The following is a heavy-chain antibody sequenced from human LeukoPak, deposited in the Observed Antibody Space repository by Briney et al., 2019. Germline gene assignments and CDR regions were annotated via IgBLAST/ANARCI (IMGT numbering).Heavy chain of an antibody. J-gene: IGHJ4*02. D-gene: IGHD6-6*01. CDR3: ARDNRVLISSSTNFDY. CDR2: IASSGTYT. V-gene: IGHV3-21*01. Sequence: PGGSLRLSCADSGFTFSNYNMNWVRQAPGKAMEWVSSIASSGTYTFYADSVKGRFTISRDNAKNSLYLQMNSLRAEDTAVYYCARDNRVLISSSTNFDYWGQGTLVTVSS. CDR1: GFTFSNYN.